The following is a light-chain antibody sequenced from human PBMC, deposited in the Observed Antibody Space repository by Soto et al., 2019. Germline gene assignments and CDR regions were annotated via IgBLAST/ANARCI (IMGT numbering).Light chain of an antibody. CDR2: AAS. CDR1: QGISTY. J-gene: IGKJ1*01. V-gene: IGKV1-17*03. Sequence: DIQMTQSPSAMSASVGDRVTITCRASQGISTYLAWFQQKPGKAPKRLIYAASNLQSGVPSRFSGSVSGTELTITISSLQPEDCETYYGLQHNTYPRTFGQGTKVDIK. CDR3: LQHNTYPRT.